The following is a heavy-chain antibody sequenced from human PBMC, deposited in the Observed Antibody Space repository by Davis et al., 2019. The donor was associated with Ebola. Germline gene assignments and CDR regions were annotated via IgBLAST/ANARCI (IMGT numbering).Heavy chain of an antibody. CDR2: IYIGGGST. Sequence: GGSLRLSCVASGFTVSPNYMSWVRQAPGKGLEWISLIYIGGGSTYYADSVKGRFTISMDDSKSTLYLQMNSLRAEDTAVYYCATQKSWYQPLGDYWGQGTLVTVSS. D-gene: IGHD2-2*01. CDR1: GFTVSPNY. CDR3: ATQKSWYQPLGDY. J-gene: IGHJ4*02. V-gene: IGHV3-66*04.